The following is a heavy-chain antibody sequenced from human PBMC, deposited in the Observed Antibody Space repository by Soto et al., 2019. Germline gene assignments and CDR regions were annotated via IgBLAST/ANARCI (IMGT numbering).Heavy chain of an antibody. CDR1: GGSISSYY. CDR3: ARQNIGELSLDY. V-gene: IGHV4-59*08. J-gene: IGHJ4*01. D-gene: IGHD3-10*01. CDR2: IYYSGST. Sequence: SETLSLTCTVSGGSISSYYWSWIRQPPGKGLEWIGYIYYSGSTNYNPSLKSRVTISVDTSKNQFSLKLSSVTAADTAVYYCARQNIGELSLDYWGHGTLVTVSS.